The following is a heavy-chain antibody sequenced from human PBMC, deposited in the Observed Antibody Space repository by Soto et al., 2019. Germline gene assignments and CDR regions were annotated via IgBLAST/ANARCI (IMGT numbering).Heavy chain of an antibody. Sequence: GGSLRLSCSASGLSFNDYGMHWVRQAAGKGLKYVSSISSNGVSTYYADSVKGRFTISRDNSKNKLYLQMNSLRVEDTAVYYCVKDRFVNYWGQGALVTVSS. D-gene: IGHD3-3*01. CDR1: GLSFNDYG. CDR2: ISSNGVST. CDR3: VKDRFVNY. V-gene: IGHV3-64D*06. J-gene: IGHJ4*02.